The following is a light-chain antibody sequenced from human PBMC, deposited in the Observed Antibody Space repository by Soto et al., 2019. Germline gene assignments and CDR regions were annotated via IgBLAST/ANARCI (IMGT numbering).Light chain of an antibody. CDR1: QSLSSSY. CDR2: GAY. CDR3: LQYASPLYT. J-gene: IGKJ2*01. Sequence: EIVLTQSPATLSLSPGERATLSCRASQSLSSSYLAWYQLKPGQAPRLLIYGAYNRATGLPDRFSGSGSGTDFTLTISRLEPEDFAVYFCLQYASPLYTFGQGTKLEIK. V-gene: IGKV3-20*01.